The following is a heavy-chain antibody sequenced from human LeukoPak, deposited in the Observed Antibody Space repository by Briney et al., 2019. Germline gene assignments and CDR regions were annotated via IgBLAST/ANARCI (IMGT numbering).Heavy chain of an antibody. J-gene: IGHJ3*02. CDR3: ARAGVAAAEAFDI. Sequence: GGSLRLSCAASGFTFSSYWMSWVRQAPGKGLEWVANIKQDGSEKYYVDSVKGRFTISRDNAKNSLYLQMNSLRAEDTAVYYCARAGVAAAEAFDIWGQGTMVTVSS. CDR2: IKQDGSEK. CDR1: GFTFSSYW. D-gene: IGHD6-13*01. V-gene: IGHV3-7*01.